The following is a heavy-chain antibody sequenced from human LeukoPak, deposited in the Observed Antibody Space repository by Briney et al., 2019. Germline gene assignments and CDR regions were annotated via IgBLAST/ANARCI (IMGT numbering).Heavy chain of an antibody. J-gene: IGHJ6*02. CDR2: INHSGST. Sequence: PAGTLCLSCAAYGVSFSSYYWSWIRQAPGKGLEWVGEINHSGSTNYNPSLKRRVTISVNTSKNPFSLKLSYVTSADTAVYYCAREGGSYYYYHYCMDVWGQGTTVTVSS. CDR1: GVSFSSYY. CDR3: AREGGSYYYYHYCMDV. D-gene: IGHD1-26*01. V-gene: IGHV4-34*01.